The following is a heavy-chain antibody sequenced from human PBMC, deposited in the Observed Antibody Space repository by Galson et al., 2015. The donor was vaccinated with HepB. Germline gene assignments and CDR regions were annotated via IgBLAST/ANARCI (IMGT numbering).Heavy chain of an antibody. D-gene: IGHD3-10*01. J-gene: IGHJ6*02. CDR2: IWYDGSNK. CDR3: ARVGGSGTLGGYYYYYGMDV. CDR1: GFTFSSYG. V-gene: IGHV3-33*01. Sequence: SLRLSCAASGFTFSSYGMHWVRQAPGKGLEWVAVIWYDGSNKYYADSVKGRFTISRDNSKNTLYLQMNSLRAEDTAVYYCARVGGSGTLGGYYYYYGMDVWGQGTTVTVSS.